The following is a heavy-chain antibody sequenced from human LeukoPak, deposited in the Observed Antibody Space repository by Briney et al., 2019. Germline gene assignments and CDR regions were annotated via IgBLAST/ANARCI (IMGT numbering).Heavy chain of an antibody. D-gene: IGHD1-14*01. CDR2: IYYSGST. V-gene: IGHV4-39*01. Sequence: SETLSLTCTVSGGSISSSSYYWGWIRQPPGKGLEWIGSIYYSGSTYYNPSLKSRVTISVDTSKNQFSLKLSSVTAADTAAYYCARTTPYLHFDYWGQGNPGHRLL. J-gene: IGHJ4*02. CDR1: GGSISSSSYY. CDR3: ARTTPYLHFDY.